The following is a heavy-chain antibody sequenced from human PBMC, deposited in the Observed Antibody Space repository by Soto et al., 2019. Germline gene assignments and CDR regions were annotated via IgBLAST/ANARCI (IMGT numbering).Heavy chain of an antibody. CDR2: INHSGST. CDR1: GGSFSGYY. J-gene: IGHJ3*02. V-gene: IGHV4-34*01. CDR3: ARAPIAAHDAFDI. Sequence: SETLSLTCAVYGGSFSGYYWSWIRQPPGKGLEWIGEINHSGSTNYNPSLKSRVTISVDTSKNQFSLKPSSVTAADTAVYYCARAPIAAHDAFDIWGQGTMVTVSS. D-gene: IGHD6-25*01.